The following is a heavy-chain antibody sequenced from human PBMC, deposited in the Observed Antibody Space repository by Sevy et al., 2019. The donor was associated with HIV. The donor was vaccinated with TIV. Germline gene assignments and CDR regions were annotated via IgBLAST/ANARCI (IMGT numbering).Heavy chain of an antibody. V-gene: IGHV3-53*01. J-gene: IGHJ6*02. CDR1: GFTVSSNY. D-gene: IGHD3-10*01. Sequence: GGSLILSCAASGFTVSSNYMSWVRQAPGKGLEWVSVIYSGGSTYYADSVKGRFTISRDNSKNTLYLQMNSLRAEDTAVYYCARVSAGYGSGLNYYYGMDVWGQGTTVTVSS. CDR3: ARVSAGYGSGLNYYYGMDV. CDR2: IYSGGST.